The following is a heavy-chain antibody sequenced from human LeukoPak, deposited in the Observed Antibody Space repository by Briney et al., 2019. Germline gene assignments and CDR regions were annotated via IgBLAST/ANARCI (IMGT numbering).Heavy chain of an antibody. J-gene: IGHJ5*02. D-gene: IGHD6-13*01. CDR1: GGSFSGYY. V-gene: IGHV4-34*01. Sequence: SETLSLTRAVYGGSFSGYYWSWIRQPPGKGLEWIGEINHSGSTNYNPSLKSRVTISVDTSKNQFSLKLSSVTAADTAVYYCARGLRYSSSWYVWFDPWGQGTLVTVSS. CDR2: INHSGST. CDR3: ARGLRYSSSWYVWFDP.